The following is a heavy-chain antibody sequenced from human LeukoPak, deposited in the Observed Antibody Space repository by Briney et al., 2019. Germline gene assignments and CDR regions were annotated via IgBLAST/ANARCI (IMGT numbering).Heavy chain of an antibody. CDR2: IYTSGST. CDR1: GGSISSYY. J-gene: IGHJ5*02. V-gene: IGHV4-4*07. Sequence: PSETLSLTCTVSGGSISSYYWSWIRQPAGKGLEWIGRIYTSGSTNYNPSLKSRVTMSVDTSKNQFSLKLSSVTAADTAVYYCARDRCSSTSCYPWFDPWGQGTLVTVSS. CDR3: ARDRCSSTSCYPWFDP. D-gene: IGHD2-2*01.